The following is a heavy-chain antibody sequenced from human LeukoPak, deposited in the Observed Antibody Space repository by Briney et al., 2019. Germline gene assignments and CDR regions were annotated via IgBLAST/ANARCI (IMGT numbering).Heavy chain of an antibody. CDR1: GFTFSSYG. D-gene: IGHD3-10*01. J-gene: IGHJ6*03. V-gene: IGHV3-30*02. Sequence: GGSLRLSCAASGFTFSSYGMHWVRQAPGKGLEWVAFIRYDGSNKYYADSVKGRFTISRDNAKNSLYLQMNSLRAEDTAVYYCARSSITMVRGVIKSTTSWYHYYNMDVWGKGTTVTVSS. CDR3: ARSSITMVRGVIKSTTSWYHYYNMDV. CDR2: IRYDGSNK.